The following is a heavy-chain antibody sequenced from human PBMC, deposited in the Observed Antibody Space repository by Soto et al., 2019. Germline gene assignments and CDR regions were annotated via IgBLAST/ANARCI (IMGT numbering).Heavy chain of an antibody. CDR3: ARDYLYCTNGVCLNWFDP. Sequence: ASVKVSCKASGGTFSSYTISWVRQAPGQGLEWMGRIIPILGIANYAQKFQGRVTITADKSTSTAYMELSSLRSEDTAVCYCARDYLYCTNGVCLNWFDPWGQGTLVTVSS. J-gene: IGHJ5*02. D-gene: IGHD2-8*01. V-gene: IGHV1-69*04. CDR1: GGTFSSYT. CDR2: IIPILGIA.